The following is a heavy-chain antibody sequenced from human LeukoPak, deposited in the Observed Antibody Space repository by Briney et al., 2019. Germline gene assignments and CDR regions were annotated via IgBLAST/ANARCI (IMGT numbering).Heavy chain of an antibody. CDR3: SRVSGSYYFDY. J-gene: IGHJ4*02. V-gene: IGHV1-18*01. CDR1: GYSFTSYG. CDR2: ISAYNGNT. D-gene: IGHD1-26*01. Sequence: GESLKISCKGSGYSFTSYGISWVRQAPGQGLEWMGWISAYNGNTNYAQRLQGRVTMTTDTSTSTAYMELRSLRSDDTAVYYCSRVSGSYYFDYWGQGTLVTVSS.